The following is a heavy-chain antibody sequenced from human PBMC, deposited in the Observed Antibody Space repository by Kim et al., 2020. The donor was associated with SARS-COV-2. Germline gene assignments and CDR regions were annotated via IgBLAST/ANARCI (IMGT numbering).Heavy chain of an antibody. CDR1: GDSVSSNSAA. CDR3: ARDSETYYYGSGSSEHINFDY. Sequence: SQTLSLTCAISGDSVSSNSAAWNWIRQSPSRGLEWLGRTYYRSKWYNDYAVSVKSRITINPDTSKNQFSLQLNSVTPEDTAVYYCARDSETYYYGSGSSEHINFDYWGQGTLVTVSS. CDR2: TYYRSKWYN. D-gene: IGHD3-10*01. J-gene: IGHJ4*02. V-gene: IGHV6-1*01.